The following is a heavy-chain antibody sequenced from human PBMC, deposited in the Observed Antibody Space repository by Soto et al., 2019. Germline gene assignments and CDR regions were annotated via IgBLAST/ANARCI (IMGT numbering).Heavy chain of an antibody. Sequence: EVQLLESGGGLVQPGGSLRLSCAASGFTFSSYAMSWVRQAPGKGLEWVSAISGSGASTYYADSVTGRFTISRHNSKNTLSLQMNSLRAEDTAVYHCAKDLGYSSSAGDYWGQGTLVTVSS. CDR1: GFTFSSYA. V-gene: IGHV3-23*01. J-gene: IGHJ4*02. CDR2: ISGSGAST. D-gene: IGHD6-13*01. CDR3: AKDLGYSSSAGDY.